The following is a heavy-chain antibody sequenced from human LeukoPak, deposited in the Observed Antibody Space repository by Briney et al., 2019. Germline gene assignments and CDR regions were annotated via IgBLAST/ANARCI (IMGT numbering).Heavy chain of an antibody. CDR3: AKDGFAYYYDSSGSNY. CDR2: ISGSGGST. Sequence: GGSLRLSCAASGFTFSSYAMSWVRQAPGKGLEWVSAISGSGGSTYYADSVKGRFTISRDNSKNTLYLQMNSLRAEDTAVYYCAKDGFAYYYDSSGSNYWGQGTLVTVSS. J-gene: IGHJ4*02. CDR1: GFTFSSYA. D-gene: IGHD3-22*01. V-gene: IGHV3-23*01.